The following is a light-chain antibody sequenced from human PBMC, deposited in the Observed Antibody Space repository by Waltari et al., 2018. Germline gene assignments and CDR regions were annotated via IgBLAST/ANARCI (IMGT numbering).Light chain of an antibody. J-gene: IGKJ3*01. CDR2: GAS. Sequence: SLSPGDRATLSCRASQSVTASQVAWYQQKPGQAPRLLIYGASTRATGTPDRFSGTGSGTDFILTISGLEPEDFAVYFCQQYGSSIPFTFGPGTKV. CDR3: QQYGSSIPFT. CDR1: QSVTASQ. V-gene: IGKV3-20*01.